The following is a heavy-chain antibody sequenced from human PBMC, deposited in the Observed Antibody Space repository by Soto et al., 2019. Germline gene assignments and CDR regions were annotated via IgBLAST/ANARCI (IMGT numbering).Heavy chain of an antibody. CDR3: ARGRGERITIFGVVIQKYYFDY. CDR2: INHSGST. V-gene: IGHV4-34*01. Sequence: SETLSLTCAVYGGSFSGYYWSWIRQPPGKGLEWIGEINHSGSTNYNPSLKSRVTISVDTSKNQFPLKLSSVTAADTAVYYCARGRGERITIFGVVIQKYYFDYWGQGTLVTVSS. D-gene: IGHD3-3*01. J-gene: IGHJ4*02. CDR1: GGSFSGYY.